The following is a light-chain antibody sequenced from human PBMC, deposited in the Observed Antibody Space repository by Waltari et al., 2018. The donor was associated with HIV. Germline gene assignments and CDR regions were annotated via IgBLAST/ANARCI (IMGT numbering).Light chain of an antibody. CDR1: SSDVGGYNY. V-gene: IGLV2-8*01. CDR3: SSYAGSRDV. CDR2: EVS. J-gene: IGLJ1*01. Sequence: QSALTQPPSASGSPGQSVTISCTGNSSDVGGYNYVSWYQQHPGQAPILMIYEVSKRPSGVPDRFFGSKSGNTASLTVSGLQAEDEADYYCSSYAGSRDVFGTGTKVTVL.